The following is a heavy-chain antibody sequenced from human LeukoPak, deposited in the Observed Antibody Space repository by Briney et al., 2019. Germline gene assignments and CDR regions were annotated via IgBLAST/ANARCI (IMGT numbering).Heavy chain of an antibody. CDR2: ISAYNGNT. J-gene: IGHJ5*02. Sequence: ASVKVSCKASGYTFTSYGISWVRQAPGQGLEWMGWISAYNGNTNYAQKLQGRVTMTTDTSTSTAYMELRSLRSDDTAVYYCASGGAPYDYVWGSYRLSPFDPWGQGTLVTVSS. D-gene: IGHD3-16*02. V-gene: IGHV1-18*01. CDR3: ASGGAPYDYVWGSYRLSPFDP. CDR1: GYTFTSYG.